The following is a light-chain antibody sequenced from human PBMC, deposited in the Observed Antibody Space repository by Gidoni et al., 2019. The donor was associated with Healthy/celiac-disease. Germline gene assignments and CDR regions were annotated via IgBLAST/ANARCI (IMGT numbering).Light chain of an antibody. V-gene: IGKV3-11*01. CDR2: DES. Sequence: EIVLTQSPATLSLSQGERATLSCRASHSVSSYLDWYQQKPGQATRLLIYDESNRATGLPTRFSGSGSGTDFTLTISSLEPEVFAVYYCQQRSSWSTFGQXTKLEIK. CDR3: QQRSSWST. CDR1: HSVSSY. J-gene: IGKJ2*01.